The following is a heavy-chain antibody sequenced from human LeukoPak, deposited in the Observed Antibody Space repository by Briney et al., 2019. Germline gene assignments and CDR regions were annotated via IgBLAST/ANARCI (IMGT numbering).Heavy chain of an antibody. CDR1: GDSVSSNSAT. J-gene: IGHJ6*04. Sequence: SQTLSLTCVISGDSVSSNSATWNWIRQSPSRGLEWLGRTYYRSKWYNDYAVSVKSRITINPDTYKTQFSLQLNSVTPDDTAVYYGVQYNWNYSPVWGKGTTVTVSS. V-gene: IGHV6-1*01. CDR2: TYYRSKWYN. CDR3: VQYNWNYSPV. D-gene: IGHD1-7*01.